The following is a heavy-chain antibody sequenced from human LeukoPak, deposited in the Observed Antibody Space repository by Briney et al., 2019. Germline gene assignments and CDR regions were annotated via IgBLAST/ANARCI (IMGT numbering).Heavy chain of an antibody. V-gene: IGHV4-59*01. Sequence: SETLSLTCTVSGGSISTYYWSWVRQPPGKGLEWIGYLYYSGDINYNPSLKSRVTISVDTSKNQSPLKLNSVTAADTAVYYCARVVTMVRASPFDPWGQGILVTVSS. D-gene: IGHD3-10*01. CDR1: GGSISTYY. CDR3: ARVVTMVRASPFDP. J-gene: IGHJ5*02. CDR2: LYYSGDI.